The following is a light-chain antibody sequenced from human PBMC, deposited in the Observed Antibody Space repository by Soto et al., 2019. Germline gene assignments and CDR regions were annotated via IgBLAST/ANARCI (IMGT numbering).Light chain of an antibody. CDR3: QQYETYSGS. J-gene: IGKJ3*01. CDR2: RAS. Sequence: DIQMTQSPSSLSASVGDRVTITCRASQIINTWLAWYQQKPGKAPKLLIYRASNLVNGVTSRFSGSGSGTEFTITISSLQPDDFSIYYSQQYETYSGSFGPGTKVDL. V-gene: IGKV1-5*03. CDR1: QIINTW.